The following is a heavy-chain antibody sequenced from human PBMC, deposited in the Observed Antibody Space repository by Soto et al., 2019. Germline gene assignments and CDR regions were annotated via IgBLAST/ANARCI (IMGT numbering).Heavy chain of an antibody. CDR2: INPSGGST. CDR3: ARGREEVPAITYYFDY. CDR1: GYTFTSYY. Sequence: ASVKVSCKASGYTFTSYYMHWVRQAPGQGLEWMGIINPSGGSTSYAQKLQGRVTITADKSTSTAYMELSSLRSEDTAVYYCARGREEVPAITYYFDYWGQGTLVTVSS. D-gene: IGHD2-2*01. J-gene: IGHJ4*02. V-gene: IGHV1-46*01.